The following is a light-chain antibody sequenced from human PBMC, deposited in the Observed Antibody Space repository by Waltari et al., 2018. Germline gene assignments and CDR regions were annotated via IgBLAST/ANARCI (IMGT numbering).Light chain of an antibody. Sequence: QASLTQPPSESGSPGQSVPIPCTGTRSDIGGYHSVSWYQQHPGKAPKLIIYEVTERPSGVPDRFSGSKSGNTASLTVSGLRTEDEADYYCTSYSGSDTVVFGGGTKLTVL. CDR1: RSDIGGYHS. V-gene: IGLV2-8*01. J-gene: IGLJ2*01. CDR3: TSYSGSDTVV. CDR2: EVT.